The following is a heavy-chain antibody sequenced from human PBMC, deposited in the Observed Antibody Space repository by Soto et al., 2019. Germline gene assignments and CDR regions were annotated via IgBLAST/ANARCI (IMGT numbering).Heavy chain of an antibody. CDR3: AREPYYDRSGYYFYFDY. D-gene: IGHD3-22*01. J-gene: IGHJ4*02. V-gene: IGHV4-39*02. CDR2: IYYSGST. Sequence: SETLSLTCTVSGGSISSSSYYWGWIRQPPGKGLEWIGSIYYSGSTYYNPSLKSRVTISVDTSKNQFSLKLSSVTAADTVVYYCAREPYYDRSGYYFYFDYWGQGTLVTVSS. CDR1: GGSISSSSYY.